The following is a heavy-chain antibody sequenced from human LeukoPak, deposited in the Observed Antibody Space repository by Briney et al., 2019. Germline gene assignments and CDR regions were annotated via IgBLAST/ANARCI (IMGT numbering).Heavy chain of an antibody. Sequence: SETLSLTCTVSGYSISSGYYWGWIRQPPGKGLEWIGSIYHSGSTYYNPSLKSRVTISVDTSKNQFSLKLSSVAAADTAVYYCARGGYCTNGVCHTNAFHYFDYWGQGTLVTVSS. CDR3: ARGGYCTNGVCHTNAFHYFDY. CDR2: IYHSGST. D-gene: IGHD2-8*01. V-gene: IGHV4-38-2*02. CDR1: GYSISSGYY. J-gene: IGHJ4*02.